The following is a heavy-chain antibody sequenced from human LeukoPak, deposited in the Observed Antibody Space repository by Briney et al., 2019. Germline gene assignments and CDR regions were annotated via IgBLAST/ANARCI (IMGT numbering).Heavy chain of an antibody. Sequence: GGSLRLSCAASGSTVSSNYMSWVRQAPGKGLEWVSVIYSGGSTYYADSVKGRFTISRDNSKNTLYLQMNSLRAEDTAVYYCANQLWFGELLIDYWGQGTLVTVSS. D-gene: IGHD3-10*01. CDR1: GSTVSSNY. CDR3: ANQLWFGELLIDY. CDR2: IYSGGST. V-gene: IGHV3-66*01. J-gene: IGHJ4*02.